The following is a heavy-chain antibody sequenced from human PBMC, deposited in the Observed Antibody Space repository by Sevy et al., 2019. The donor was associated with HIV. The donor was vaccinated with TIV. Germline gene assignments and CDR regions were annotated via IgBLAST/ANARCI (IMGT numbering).Heavy chain of an antibody. CDR2: IWSSSSYI. J-gene: IGHJ5*02. D-gene: IGHD3-22*01. CDR3: ARENTMIEEPGWFDP. V-gene: IGHV3-21*04. CDR1: GFTFSTYN. Sequence: GGSLRLSCAASGFTFSTYNMNWVRQAPGKGLEWVSSIWSSSSYIYYADSVKGRFTISRDNAKKSVYLQINSLRAEDTAVYYCARENTMIEEPGWFDPWGQGTLVTVSS.